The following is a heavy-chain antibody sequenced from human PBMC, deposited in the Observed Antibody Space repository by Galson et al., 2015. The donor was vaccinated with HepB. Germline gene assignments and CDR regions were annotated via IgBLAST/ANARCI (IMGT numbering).Heavy chain of an antibody. D-gene: IGHD1-14*01. CDR1: GDTFSNYA. Sequence: SVKVSCKASGDTFSNYAITWVRQAPGPGLEWMGGIIPVFHTSSYAQKFQGRVTFTADESTSTVYMELSSLRSEDTAMYYCARGRAMGTLITGFDFWGQGTLVTVSS. J-gene: IGHJ4*02. V-gene: IGHV1-69*13. CDR2: IIPVFHTS. CDR3: ARGRAMGTLITGFDF.